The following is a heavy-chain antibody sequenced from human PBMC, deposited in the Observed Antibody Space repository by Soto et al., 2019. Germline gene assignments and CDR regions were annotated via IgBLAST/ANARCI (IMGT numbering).Heavy chain of an antibody. CDR3: ARGPSSLTRFDY. CDR1: GFTFSSYA. Sequence: LRLSCAASGFTFSSYAMHWVRQAPGKGLEWVAVIAYDGSNKYYADSVKGRFTISRDNSKNTLYLQMNSPRAEDTAVYYCARGPSSLTRFDYWGQGTLVTVSS. J-gene: IGHJ4*02. D-gene: IGHD2-2*01. V-gene: IGHV3-30-3*01. CDR2: IAYDGSNK.